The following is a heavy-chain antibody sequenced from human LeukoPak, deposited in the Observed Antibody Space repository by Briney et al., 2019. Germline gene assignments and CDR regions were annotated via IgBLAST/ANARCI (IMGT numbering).Heavy chain of an antibody. J-gene: IGHJ4*02. D-gene: IGHD2-8*02. CDR2: MKGDGSHI. CDR3: ARLFGGVTTFDY. Sequence: GGSLRLSCAASGFTFGNFWMSWVRQAPGRGLQWVASMKGDGSHIYYVDSVKGRFTISRDNARNSLYLQMNSLRAEDTAVYYCARLFGGVTTFDYWGQGALVTVSS. V-gene: IGHV3-7*01. CDR1: GFTFGNFW.